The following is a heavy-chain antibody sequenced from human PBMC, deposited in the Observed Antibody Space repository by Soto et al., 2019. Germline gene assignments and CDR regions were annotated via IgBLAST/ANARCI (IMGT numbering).Heavy chain of an antibody. D-gene: IGHD2-2*01. Sequence: QVQLQESGPGLVKPSETLSLTCTVSGGSVSSGSYYWSWIRQPPGKGLEWIGYIYYSGSTNYNPSLKSRVTISVDTSKNQFYLKLSSVTAADTAVYYCARGFLRGYQPPIFDYWGQGTLVTVSS. CDR1: GGSVSSGSYY. J-gene: IGHJ4*02. CDR2: IYYSGST. V-gene: IGHV4-61*01. CDR3: ARGFLRGYQPPIFDY.